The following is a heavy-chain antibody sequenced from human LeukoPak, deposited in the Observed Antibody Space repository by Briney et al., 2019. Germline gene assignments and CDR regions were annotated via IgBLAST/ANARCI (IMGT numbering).Heavy chain of an antibody. V-gene: IGHV4-30-2*01. J-gene: IGHJ6*02. CDR2: IYHSGST. D-gene: IGHD3-3*01. CDR1: GASISSGGYS. CDR3: ARDLRFLEWLASDGMDV. Sequence: SETLSLTCAVSGASISSGGYSWSWIRQPPGKGLEWIGCIYHSGSTQYNPSLKSRVTMSVDRSKNQFSLKLSSVTAADTAVYYCARDLRFLEWLASDGMDVWGQGTTVTVSS.